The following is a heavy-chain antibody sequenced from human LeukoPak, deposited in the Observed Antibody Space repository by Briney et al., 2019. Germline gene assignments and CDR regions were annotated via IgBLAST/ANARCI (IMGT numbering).Heavy chain of an antibody. Sequence: GGSLRLSCAASGFTFSSYGMHWVRQAPGKGLEWVAVILSDGSKEFYTDSVKGRFTISRDNAKNSLYLQMNSLRAEDTAVYYCARDMGDYTNYGAYWGQGTLVTVSS. CDR2: ILSDGSKE. V-gene: IGHV3-33*01. D-gene: IGHD4-17*01. J-gene: IGHJ4*02. CDR1: GFTFSSYG. CDR3: ARDMGDYTNYGAY.